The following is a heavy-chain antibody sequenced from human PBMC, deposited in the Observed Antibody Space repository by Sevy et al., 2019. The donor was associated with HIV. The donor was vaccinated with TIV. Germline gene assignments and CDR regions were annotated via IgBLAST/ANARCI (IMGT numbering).Heavy chain of an antibody. CDR2: FSFGCGKI. D-gene: IGHD2-8*01. J-gene: IGHJ4*02. Sequence: GGSLRLSCAASGFTFSKYSMNWIRQTPGKGLEWVSTFSFGCGKINYADSVKGRFTISRDDSRNTFYLQMNSLRAENTYIYNGAREGCTKPLDYWGQGTVVTVSS. V-gene: IGHV3-21*04. CDR3: AREGCTKPLDY. CDR1: GFTFSKYS.